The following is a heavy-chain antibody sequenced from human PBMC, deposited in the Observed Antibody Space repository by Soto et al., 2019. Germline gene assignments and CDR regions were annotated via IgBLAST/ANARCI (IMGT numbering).Heavy chain of an antibody. J-gene: IGHJ5*02. D-gene: IGHD3-3*01. CDR2: ISSSSSTI. Sequence: SLRLSCAASGFTFSSYSMNWVRQAPGKGLEWVSYISSSSSTIYYADSVKGRFTISRDNAKNSLYLQMNSLRDEDTAVYYCARDPTIFGVVITNWFDPWGQGTLVTVSS. V-gene: IGHV3-48*02. CDR1: GFTFSSYS. CDR3: ARDPTIFGVVITNWFDP.